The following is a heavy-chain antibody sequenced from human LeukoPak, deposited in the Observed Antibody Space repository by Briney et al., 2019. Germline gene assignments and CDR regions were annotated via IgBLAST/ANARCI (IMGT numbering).Heavy chain of an antibody. CDR1: GFTFSSYA. CDR3: ARERTAAADY. D-gene: IGHD6-13*01. V-gene: IGHV3-30*04. Sequence: PGGSLRLPCAASGFTFSSYAMHWVRQAPGKGLEWVAVISYDGSNKYYADSVKGRFTISRDNPKNTLYLQMNSLRAEDTAVYYCARERTAAADYWGQGTLVTVSS. CDR2: ISYDGSNK. J-gene: IGHJ4*02.